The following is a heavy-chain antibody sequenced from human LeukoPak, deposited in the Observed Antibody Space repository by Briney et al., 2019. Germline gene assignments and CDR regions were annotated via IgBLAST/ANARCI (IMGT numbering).Heavy chain of an antibody. CDR2: IYKSETT. CDR3: VTGFGWLPDY. J-gene: IGHJ4*02. D-gene: IGHD5-12*01. Sequence: PSETLSLTCVVSGGSITSLYCNWIRQPPGKGLEWIGYIYKSETTNYSPSLRSRVTISADTSKNQFSLKLSSVTAADTAVYYCVTGFGWLPDYWGQGTPVTVSS. V-gene: IGHV4-59*11. CDR1: GGSITSLY.